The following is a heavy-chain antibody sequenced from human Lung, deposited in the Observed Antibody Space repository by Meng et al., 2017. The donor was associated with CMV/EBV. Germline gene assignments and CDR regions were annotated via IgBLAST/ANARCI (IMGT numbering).Heavy chain of an antibody. CDR1: GGSISSYY. CDR3: ARAEADTGNFDY. Sequence: QLPGPGPGLGQPSGTLSLTCPVSGGSISSYYWGWIRQAGGKGLEWIGRIYTSGTTITNPSLKRRLTLSLDTSKNQFSLKLNSVTAADTAVYYCARAEADTGNFDYWGQGPLVTVSS. CDR2: IYTSGTT. D-gene: IGHD6-19*01. J-gene: IGHJ4*02. V-gene: IGHV4-4*07.